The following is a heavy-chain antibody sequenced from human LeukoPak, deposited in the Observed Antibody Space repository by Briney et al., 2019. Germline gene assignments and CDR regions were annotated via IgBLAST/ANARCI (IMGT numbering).Heavy chain of an antibody. D-gene: IGHD5-18*01. CDR3: ARDTAMAFDY. V-gene: IGHV4-31*03. CDR1: GGSISSGGYY. Sequence: SETLSLTCTVSGGSISSGGYYWSWIRQHPGKGLEWTEYIYYSGSTYYNPSLKSRVTISVDTSKNQFSLKLSSVTAADTAVYYCARDTAMAFDYWGQGTLVTVSS. CDR2: IYYSGST. J-gene: IGHJ4*02.